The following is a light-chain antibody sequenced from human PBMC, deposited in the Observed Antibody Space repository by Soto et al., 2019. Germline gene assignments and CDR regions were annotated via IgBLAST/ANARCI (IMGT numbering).Light chain of an antibody. Sequence: EMVMTQSPATLSVSPGERATLSCRASQSVSSNLAWYQQKPGQAPRLLIFGASIRVTGIPDRFIGSGSGTEFTLTISSLQSEDFAVYYCQQYNNWPTWTFGQGTKVDIK. J-gene: IGKJ1*01. V-gene: IGKV3D-15*01. CDR1: QSVSSN. CDR3: QQYNNWPTWT. CDR2: GAS.